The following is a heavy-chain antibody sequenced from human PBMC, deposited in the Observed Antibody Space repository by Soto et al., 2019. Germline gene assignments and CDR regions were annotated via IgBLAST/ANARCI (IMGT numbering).Heavy chain of an antibody. V-gene: IGHV3-30*18. D-gene: IGHD3-16*02. CDR3: SKDLDGLQGLVDSSFCFDY. J-gene: IGHJ4*02. CDR1: GFTFNSYG. Sequence: GALRLSCAASGFTFNSYGMHWVRQAPGKGLEWVAVISYDGSDKYYVDSVKGRFTISRDNSKNTLYLQMNSLRAEDTAVYYCSKDLDGLQGLVDSSFCFDYWGQGTLVTVSS. CDR2: ISYDGSDK.